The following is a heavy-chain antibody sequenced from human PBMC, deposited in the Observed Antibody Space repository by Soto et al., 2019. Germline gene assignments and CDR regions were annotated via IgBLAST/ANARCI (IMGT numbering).Heavy chain of an antibody. CDR2: IYYSGST. Sequence: SETLSLTCTVSGGSISSYYWSWIRQPPGKGLEWIGYIYYSGSTNYNPSLKSRVTISVDTSKNQFSLKLSSVTAADTAVYYCARDNPRPYYDFWSGYVYMDVWGKGTTVTVSS. V-gene: IGHV4-59*01. J-gene: IGHJ6*03. CDR1: GGSISSYY. D-gene: IGHD3-3*01. CDR3: ARDNPRPYYDFWSGYVYMDV.